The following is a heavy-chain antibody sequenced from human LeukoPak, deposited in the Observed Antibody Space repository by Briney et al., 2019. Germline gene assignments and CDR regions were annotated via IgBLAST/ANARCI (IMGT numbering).Heavy chain of an antibody. CDR1: GGSFSGYY. J-gene: IGHJ4*02. V-gene: IGHV4-34*01. D-gene: IGHD3-22*01. CDR2: INHSGST. Sequence: SETLSLTCAVYGGSFSGYYWSWIRQPPGTGQGWVGEINHSGSTNYNPSLKSRVTISVDTSKNQYSLKLSTVTAADTAVYYCSRGPNYYDRSGSPSFDYWGQGTLVTVSS. CDR3: SRGPNYYDRSGSPSFDY.